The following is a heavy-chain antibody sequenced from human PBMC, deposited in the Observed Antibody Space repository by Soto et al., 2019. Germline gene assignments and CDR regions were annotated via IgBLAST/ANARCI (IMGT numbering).Heavy chain of an antibody. J-gene: IGHJ4*02. V-gene: IGHV1-69*06. Sequence: ASVKVSCKASGYTFTSYYMHWVRQAPGQGLEWMGVINPIFGTANYAQKFQGRVTITADKSTSTAYMELSSLRSEDTAVYYCVGGAAAEIGYWGQGTLVTVSS. CDR1: GYTFTSYY. D-gene: IGHD6-13*01. CDR3: VGGAAAEIGY. CDR2: INPIFGTA.